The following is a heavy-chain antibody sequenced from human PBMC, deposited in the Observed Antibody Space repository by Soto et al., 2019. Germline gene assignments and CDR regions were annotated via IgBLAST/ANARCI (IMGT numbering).Heavy chain of an antibody. J-gene: IGHJ4*02. CDR3: ARDSGWYGGNSEITY. Sequence: SETLSLTCTVSGGSISSGDYYWSWIRQPPGKGLEWIGYIYYSGSTYYNPSLKGRVTISVDTSKNQFSLKLSSVTAADTAVYYCARDSGWYGGNSEITYWGQGTLVTVSS. CDR2: IYYSGST. CDR1: GGSISSGDYY. V-gene: IGHV4-30-4*01. D-gene: IGHD6-19*01.